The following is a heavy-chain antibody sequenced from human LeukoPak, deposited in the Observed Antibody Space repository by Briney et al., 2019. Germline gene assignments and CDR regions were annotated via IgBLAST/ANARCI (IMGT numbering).Heavy chain of an antibody. CDR2: IMASGST. Sequence: PSETLSLTCTVSGDSITSYSWSWIRQPAGKGLEWIGRIMASGSTNYNPSLKSRVTMSVDTSKNQFSLKLSSVTAADTAVYYCARTFSESYYYYGMDVWGQGTTVTVSS. V-gene: IGHV4-4*07. D-gene: IGHD1-26*01. J-gene: IGHJ6*02. CDR1: GDSITSYS. CDR3: ARTFSESYYYYGMDV.